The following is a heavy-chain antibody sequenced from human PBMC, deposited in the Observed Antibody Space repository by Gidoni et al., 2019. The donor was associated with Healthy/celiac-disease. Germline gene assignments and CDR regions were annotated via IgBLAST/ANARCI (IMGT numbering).Heavy chain of an antibody. CDR3: AKDATIAVAGMVDY. J-gene: IGHJ4*02. Sequence: EVQLLESGGGVVQPGGSMRLSWAASGFTFSCYAMSWVRQAPGKGLEGVSAISGSGGNTYYADSVKGRFTISRDNSKNTLYLQMNSLRAEDTAVYYCAKDATIAVAGMVDYWGQGTLVTVSS. CDR2: ISGSGGNT. CDR1: GFTFSCYA. V-gene: IGHV3-23*01. D-gene: IGHD6-19*01.